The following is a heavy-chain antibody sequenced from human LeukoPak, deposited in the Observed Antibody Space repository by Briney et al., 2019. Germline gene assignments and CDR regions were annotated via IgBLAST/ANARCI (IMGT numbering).Heavy chain of an antibody. CDR1: GGSFSGYY. CDR2: IYYSGST. D-gene: IGHD2-21*01. J-gene: IGHJ4*02. Sequence: SETLSLTCAVYGGSFSGYYWSWIRQPPGKGLEWIGYIYYSGSTNYNPSLKSRVTISVDTSKNQFSLKLSSVTAADTAVYYCARGHCGGDCYSGFDYWGQGTLVTVSS. V-gene: IGHV4-59*01. CDR3: ARGHCGGDCYSGFDY.